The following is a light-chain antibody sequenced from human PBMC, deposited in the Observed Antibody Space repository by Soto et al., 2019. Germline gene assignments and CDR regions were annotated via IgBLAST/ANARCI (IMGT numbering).Light chain of an antibody. CDR1: KIGTYS. Sequence: SYELTQPPSVSVAPGLTARITCGGEKIGTYSVHWLQQKPGQAPVLVLYDDNARPSGIPKRFSGSNSGNTATLTITRVEAGDEADYYCQVWDSYSDFSVIFGGGTKVTVL. CDR2: DDN. CDR3: QVWDSYSDFSVI. V-gene: IGLV3-21*02. J-gene: IGLJ2*01.